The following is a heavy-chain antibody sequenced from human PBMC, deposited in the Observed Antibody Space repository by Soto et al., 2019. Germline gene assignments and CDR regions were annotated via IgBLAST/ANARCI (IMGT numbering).Heavy chain of an antibody. J-gene: IGHJ6*02. Sequence: ASVKVSCKASGYTFTGYYMHWVRQAPGQGLEWMGWINPNSGGTNYAQKFQGRVTMTRDTSISTAYMELSRLRSDDTAVYYCARESQPYRGLYYYYGMDVWGQGTTVTVSS. CDR1: GYTFTGYY. D-gene: IGHD5-18*01. CDR2: INPNSGGT. V-gene: IGHV1-2*02. CDR3: ARESQPYRGLYYYYGMDV.